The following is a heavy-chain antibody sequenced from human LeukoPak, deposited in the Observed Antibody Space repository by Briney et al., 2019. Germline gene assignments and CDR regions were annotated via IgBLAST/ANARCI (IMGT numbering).Heavy chain of an antibody. CDR2: TYPGDSNT. Sequence: GESLQISCQGSGYSFTNNWIGWARQMPGKGLEWMGITYPGDSNTRYSPSFQGQVTISADKSISSAYLQWSSLKASDTAMYYCVRSPACSSGTCYPNWFDPWGQGTLVTVSS. V-gene: IGHV5-51*01. D-gene: IGHD2-15*01. J-gene: IGHJ5*02. CDR1: GYSFTNNW. CDR3: VRSPACSSGTCYPNWFDP.